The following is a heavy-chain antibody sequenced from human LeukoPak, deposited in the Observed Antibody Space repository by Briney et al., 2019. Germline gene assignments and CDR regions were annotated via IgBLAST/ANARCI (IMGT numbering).Heavy chain of an antibody. CDR1: GFTFSDYY. J-gene: IGHJ5*02. Sequence: GGSLRLSCAASGFTFSDYYMSWIRQAPGKGLEWVSYISSSSSYTNYADSVKGRFTISRDNAKNSLYLQMNSLRAEDTAVYYCARPTYDILTGYSDWFDPWGQGTLVTVSS. CDR3: ARPTYDILTGYSDWFDP. V-gene: IGHV3-11*06. D-gene: IGHD3-9*01. CDR2: ISSSSSYT.